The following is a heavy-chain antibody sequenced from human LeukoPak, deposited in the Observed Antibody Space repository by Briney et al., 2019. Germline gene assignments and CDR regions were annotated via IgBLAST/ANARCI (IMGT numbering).Heavy chain of an antibody. CDR3: ANPNYDFWSGYPDAFDI. CDR1: GFTFSSYA. D-gene: IGHD3-3*01. V-gene: IGHV3-23*01. Sequence: GGSLRLSCAASGFTFSSYAMSWVRQAPGKGLEWVSAISGSGGSTYYADSMKGRFTISRDNSKNTLYLQMNSLRAEDTAVYYCANPNYDFWSGYPDAFDIWGQGTMVTVSS. CDR2: ISGSGGST. J-gene: IGHJ3*02.